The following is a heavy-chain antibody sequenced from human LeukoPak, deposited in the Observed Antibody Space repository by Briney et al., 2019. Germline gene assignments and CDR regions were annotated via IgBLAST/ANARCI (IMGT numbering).Heavy chain of an antibody. J-gene: IGHJ4*02. D-gene: IGHD3-22*01. Sequence: GGSLRLSCAASRFTFSSYAMHWVRQAPGKGLEWVAVISYDGSNKYYAGSVKGRFTISRDNSKNTLYLQMNSLRAEDTAVYYCARDPGGESSGPFFDFWGQGTLVTVSS. CDR2: ISYDGSNK. V-gene: IGHV3-30-3*01. CDR1: RFTFSSYA. CDR3: ARDPGGESSGPFFDF.